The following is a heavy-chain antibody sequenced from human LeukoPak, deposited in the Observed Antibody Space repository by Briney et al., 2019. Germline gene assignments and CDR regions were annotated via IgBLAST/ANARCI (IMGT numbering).Heavy chain of an antibody. J-gene: IGHJ4*02. CDR1: GFTFSGYA. CDR2: ITGSGGST. CDR3: ANCVLMSHYDSSGYYDY. V-gene: IGHV3-23*01. D-gene: IGHD3-22*01. Sequence: PGGSLRLSCAASGFTFSGYAMSWVRQAPGKGLEWVSAITGSGGSTYYADSVKGRFTISGDNSKNTLYLQMNSLRAEDTAVYYCANCVLMSHYDSSGYYDYWGQGTLVTVSS.